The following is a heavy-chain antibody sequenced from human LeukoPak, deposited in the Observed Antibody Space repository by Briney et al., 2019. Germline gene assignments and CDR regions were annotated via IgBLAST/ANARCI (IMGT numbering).Heavy chain of an antibody. Sequence: ASVKVSRKASGYTFTSYGISWVRQAPGQGLEWMGWISAYNGNTNYAQTLQGRVPMTTDTSTSTAYMELRTLRSDDTAVYYCARVSGILLAAVDYWGQGTLVTVSS. D-gene: IGHD6-13*01. CDR3: ARVSGILLAAVDY. CDR2: ISAYNGNT. J-gene: IGHJ4*02. V-gene: IGHV1-18*04. CDR1: GYTFTSYG.